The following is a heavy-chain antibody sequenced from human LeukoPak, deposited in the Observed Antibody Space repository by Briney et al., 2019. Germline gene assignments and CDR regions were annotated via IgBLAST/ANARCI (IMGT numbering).Heavy chain of an antibody. V-gene: IGHV3-23*01. CDR1: GFTFSSYA. D-gene: IGHD2-15*01. J-gene: IGHJ4*02. CDR2: TSTGGDT. CDR3: AKVGYCSGDGCYYFDF. Sequence: GGSLRLSCAVSGFTFSSYAVTWVRQAPGKGLEWVSATSTGGDTYYADSVKGRFTISRDSSKNTLCLQMNSLRAEDTAVYYCAKVGYCSGDGCYYFDFWGQGTLVTVSS.